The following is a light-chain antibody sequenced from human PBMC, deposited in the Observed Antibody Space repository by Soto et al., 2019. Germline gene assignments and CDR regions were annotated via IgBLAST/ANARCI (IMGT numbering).Light chain of an antibody. J-gene: IGLJ1*01. Sequence: QPVLTQSPSASASLGASVKLTCTLSSGHSSYAIAWHQQQPEKGPRYLMKLNSDGSHSKGDGIPDRFSGSSSGAERYLTISSLQSEDEADYYCQTWVTGIYVFGTGTKVTV. CDR2: LNSDGSH. V-gene: IGLV4-69*01. CDR1: SGHSSYA. CDR3: QTWVTGIYV.